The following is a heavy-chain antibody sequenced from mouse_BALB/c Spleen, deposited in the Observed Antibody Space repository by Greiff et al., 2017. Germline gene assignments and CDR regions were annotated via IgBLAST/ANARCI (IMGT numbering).Heavy chain of an antibody. CDR3: ARVNYYGSRAFDY. CDR1: GFSLTSYG. D-gene: IGHD1-1*01. J-gene: IGHJ2*01. CDR2: IWAGGST. V-gene: IGHV2-9*02. Sequence: QVQLQQSGPGLVAPSQSLSITCTVSGFSLTSYGVHWVRQPPGKGLEWLGVIWAGGSTNYNSALMSRLSISKDNSKSQVFLKMNSLQTDDTAMYYCARVNYYGSRAFDYWGQGTTLTVSS.